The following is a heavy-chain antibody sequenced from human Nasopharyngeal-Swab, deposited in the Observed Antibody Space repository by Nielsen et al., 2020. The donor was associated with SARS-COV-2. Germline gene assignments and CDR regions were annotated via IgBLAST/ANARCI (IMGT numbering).Heavy chain of an antibody. D-gene: IGHD4-17*01. CDR3: ARHGEGDYDRLRMGGFDY. V-gene: IGHV4-39*01. Sequence: RQAPGKGLEWIGAIHYSGSTYYNPSLKSRVTISIDTSRNQFSLRLSSMTAADTAMYYCARHGEGDYDRLRMGGFDYWGQGTLVTVS. J-gene: IGHJ4*02. CDR2: IHYSGST.